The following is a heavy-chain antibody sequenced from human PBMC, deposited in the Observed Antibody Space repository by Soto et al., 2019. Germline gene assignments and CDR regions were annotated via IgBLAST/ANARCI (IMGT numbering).Heavy chain of an antibody. V-gene: IGHV3-30-3*01. J-gene: IGHJ4*02. Sequence: GGSLRRSCSASGFLFRTYAMHWVRQAPGKGLGWVAVISSDGNNEYYADSVKGRFTIPRDNSKHTLYLQMNSLRAEDTAVYYCARDGEGSTFDYWGQGPQVTVSS. CDR2: ISSDGNNE. CDR3: ARDGEGSTFDY. D-gene: IGHD3-10*01. CDR1: GFLFRTYA.